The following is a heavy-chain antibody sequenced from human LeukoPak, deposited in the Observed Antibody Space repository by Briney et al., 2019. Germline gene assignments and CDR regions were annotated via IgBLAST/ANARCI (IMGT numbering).Heavy chain of an antibody. CDR3: AGHHPRNTVDF. Sequence: SETLSLTCTVSGGSTSSYYWSWIRQPPGKGLEWIAYTSDIGSINYNPSLKSRVTISLDTSKNQFSLKLSSVTAADTAVYYCAGHHPRNTVDFWGQGTLVTVSS. CDR1: GGSTSSYY. V-gene: IGHV4-59*08. J-gene: IGHJ4*02. D-gene: IGHD2/OR15-2a*01. CDR2: TSDIGSI.